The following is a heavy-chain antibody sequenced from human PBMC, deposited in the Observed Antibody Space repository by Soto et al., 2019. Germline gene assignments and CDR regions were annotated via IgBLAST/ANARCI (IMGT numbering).Heavy chain of an antibody. CDR3: AKDPYGSGSYYTQYYYFGMDV. V-gene: IGHV3-30*18. CDR2: ISYDGDNK. J-gene: IGHJ6*02. D-gene: IGHD3-10*01. CDR1: GVHFDSYG. Sequence: GGSLRLSCAASGVHFDSYGMHWVRQAPGKGPEWVATISYDGDNKYYADSVKGRFTISRDNFKSTLHLQMNSLRTEDTAVYYSAKDPYGSGSYYTQYYYFGMDVWGHGTTVTVSS.